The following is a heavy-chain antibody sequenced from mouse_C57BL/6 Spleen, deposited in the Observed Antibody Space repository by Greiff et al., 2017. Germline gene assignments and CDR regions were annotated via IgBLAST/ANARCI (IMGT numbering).Heavy chain of an antibody. V-gene: IGHV1-62-2*01. J-gene: IGHJ1*03. D-gene: IGHD2-4*01. CDR1: GYTFTEYT. Sequence: QVQLQQSGAELVKPGASVKLSCKASGYTFTEYTLNWVKQRSGQGLEWIGWFYPGSGSIKYNEKFKDKATLTADKSSSTVYMELSRLTSDDSAVYFCARHEERVYDYGWYFDVWGTGTTVTVSS. CDR2: FYPGSGSI. CDR3: ARHEERVYDYGWYFDV.